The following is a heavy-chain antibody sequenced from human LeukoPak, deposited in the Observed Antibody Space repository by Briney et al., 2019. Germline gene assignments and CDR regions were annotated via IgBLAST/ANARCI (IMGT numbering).Heavy chain of an antibody. V-gene: IGHV1-69*05. J-gene: IGHJ5*02. CDR1: GGAFSSYA. CDR2: IIPIFGTA. Sequence: ASVKVSCKASGGAFSSYAISWVLQAPGQGLEWMGGIIPIFGTANYAQEFQGRVTITTDESTSTAYMELSSLRSEDTAVYYCARTDTRYYDFWSGYWTWGQGTLVTVSS. CDR3: ARTDTRYYDFWSGYWT. D-gene: IGHD3-3*01.